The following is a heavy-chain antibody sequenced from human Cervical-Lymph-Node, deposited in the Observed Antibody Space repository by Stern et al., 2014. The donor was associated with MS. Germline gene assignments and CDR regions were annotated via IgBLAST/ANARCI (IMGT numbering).Heavy chain of an antibody. CDR2: ITPLLGTT. V-gene: IGHV1-69*01. CDR3: TRHQGGIAAF. J-gene: IGHJ4*02. Sequence: VQLEESGAGVRQPGSSMKVSCKASGGTFNTFDISWVRQTPGQGLEWLGGITPLLGTTNYARNFQGRVAISADESATTAYMEMSNLTSEDTALYYCTRHQGGIAAFWGQGTLVTVSS. CDR1: GGTFNTFD. D-gene: IGHD6-13*01.